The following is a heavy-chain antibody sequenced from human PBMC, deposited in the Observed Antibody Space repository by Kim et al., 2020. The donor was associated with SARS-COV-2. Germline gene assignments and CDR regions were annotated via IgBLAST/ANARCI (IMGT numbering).Heavy chain of an antibody. CDR3: ARARIYSNYRYYFDY. CDR2: IYYSGST. V-gene: IGHV4-59*01. Sequence: SETLSLTCTVSGGSISSYYWSWIRQPPGKGLEWIGYIYYSGSTNYNPSLKSRVTISVDTSKNQFSLKLSSVTAADTAVYYCARARIYSNYRYYFDYWGQGTLVTVSS. D-gene: IGHD4-4*01. CDR1: GGSISSYY. J-gene: IGHJ4*02.